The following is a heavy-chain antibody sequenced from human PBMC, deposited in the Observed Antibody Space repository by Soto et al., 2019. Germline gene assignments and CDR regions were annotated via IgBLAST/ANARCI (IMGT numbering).Heavy chain of an antibody. Sequence: QVQLVESGGGVVQPGRSLRLSCAASGFTFSSYGMHWVRQAPGKGLEWVAVIWYDGSNKYYADSVKGRFTISRDNSKNTLYLQMNSLRAEDTAVYYCAKLWFGDQNPLPFIGTVETVDYWGQGTLVTVSS. CDR3: AKLWFGDQNPLPFIGTVETVDY. J-gene: IGHJ4*02. V-gene: IGHV3-33*06. D-gene: IGHD3-10*01. CDR1: GFTFSSYG. CDR2: IWYDGSNK.